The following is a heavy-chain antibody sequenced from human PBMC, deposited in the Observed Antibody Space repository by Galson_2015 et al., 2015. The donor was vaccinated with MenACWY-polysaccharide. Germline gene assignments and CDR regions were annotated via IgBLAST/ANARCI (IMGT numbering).Heavy chain of an antibody. J-gene: IGHJ6*02. CDR3: ARTYCSRTTCYGMDV. V-gene: IGHV3-30-3*01. CDR2: ISYDGSNK. Sequence: SLRLSCAASGFTFSSYAIHWVRQAPGKGLEWVAIISYDGSNKYYADSVKGQFTTSRDNSKNTMYLQMNSLKSDDTAVYYCARTYCSRTTCYGMDVWGQGTTVTVSS. CDR1: GFTFSSYA. D-gene: IGHD2/OR15-2a*01.